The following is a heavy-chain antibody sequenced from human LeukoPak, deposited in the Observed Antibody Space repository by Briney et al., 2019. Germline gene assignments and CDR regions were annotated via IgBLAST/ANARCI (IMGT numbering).Heavy chain of an antibody. CDR2: INPNSGGT. D-gene: IGHD6-19*01. CDR3: ARTASSSGWPERFDY. J-gene: IGHJ4*02. Sequence: ASVKVSCKASGYTFTGYYMHWVRQAPGQGLEGMGWINPNSGGTNYAQKFQGRVTMTRDTSISTAYMELSRLRSDDTAVYYCARTASSSGWPERFDYWGQGTLVTVSS. CDR1: GYTFTGYY. V-gene: IGHV1-2*02.